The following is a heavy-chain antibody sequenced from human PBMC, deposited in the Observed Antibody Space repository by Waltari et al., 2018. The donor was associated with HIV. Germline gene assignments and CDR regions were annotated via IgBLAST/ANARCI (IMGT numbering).Heavy chain of an antibody. CDR2: INSDGSST. CDR1: VFHSRSHW. V-gene: IGHV3-74*01. D-gene: IGHD4-17*01. CDR3: ARDQPFYGDVLDY. J-gene: IGHJ4*02. Sequence: EVQLVESGGGLVQPGGSLRLSCAASVFHSRSHWMLWVRPAPGKGLVWVSRINSDGSSTSYADSVKGRFTISRDNAKNTLYLQMNSLRAEDTAVYYCARDQPFYGDVLDYWGQGTLVTVSS.